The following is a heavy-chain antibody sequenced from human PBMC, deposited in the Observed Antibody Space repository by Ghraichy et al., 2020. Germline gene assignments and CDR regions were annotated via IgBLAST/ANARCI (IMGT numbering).Heavy chain of an antibody. CDR3: ARVVGYSSSWRDYYYGMDV. V-gene: IGHV4-59*01. Sequence: SETLSLTCTVSGGSISSYYWSWIRQPPGKGLEWIGYIYYSGSTNYNPSLKSRVTISVDTSKNQFSLKLSSVTAADTAVYYCARVVGYSSSWRDYYYGMDVWGQGTTVTVSS. CDR1: GGSISSYY. J-gene: IGHJ6*02. D-gene: IGHD6-13*01. CDR2: IYYSGST.